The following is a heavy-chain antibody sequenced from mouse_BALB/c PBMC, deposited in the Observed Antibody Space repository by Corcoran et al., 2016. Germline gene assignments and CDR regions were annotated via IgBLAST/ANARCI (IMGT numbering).Heavy chain of an antibody. J-gene: IGHJ2*01. V-gene: IGHV1-84*02. CDR3: ARYAYSPYYFDY. CDR1: GYTFTDYY. CDR2: MYPGSGNT. D-gene: IGHD2-10*01. Sequence: QIQLQQSGPELVKPGASVKISCKASGYTFTDYYINGVKQKPGQGLEWIGWMYPGSGNTKYNEKFKGKATLTVDTSSSTAYMQLSSLTSEDTAVYFCARYAYSPYYFDYWGQGTTLTVSS.